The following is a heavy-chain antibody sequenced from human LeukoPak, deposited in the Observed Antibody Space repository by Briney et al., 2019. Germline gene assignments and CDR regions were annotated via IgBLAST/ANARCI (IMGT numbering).Heavy chain of an antibody. D-gene: IGHD4-23*01. CDR1: GFSLNTYS. J-gene: IGHJ4*02. CDR3: AKGVVVTTFDY. Sequence: TGGSLRLSCAASGFSLNTYSMNWVRQAPGKGLEWVSAISGSGGSTYYADSVKGRFTISRDNSKNTLYLQMNSLRAEDTAVYYCAKGVVVTTFDYWGQGTLVTVSS. V-gene: IGHV3-23*01. CDR2: ISGSGGST.